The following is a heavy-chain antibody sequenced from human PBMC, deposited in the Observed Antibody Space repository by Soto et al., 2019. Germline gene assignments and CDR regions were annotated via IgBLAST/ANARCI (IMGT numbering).Heavy chain of an antibody. J-gene: IGHJ4*02. Sequence: PSETLSLTCTVSGGSISSSSYYWGWVRQPPGKGLEWIGSIYYSGSTYYNPSLKSRVTISVDTSKNQFSLKLSSVTAADTAVYYCASRFTIFGVVTSDYWGQGTLVT. CDR1: GGSISSSSYY. V-gene: IGHV4-39*01. CDR3: ASRFTIFGVVTSDY. D-gene: IGHD3-3*01. CDR2: IYYSGST.